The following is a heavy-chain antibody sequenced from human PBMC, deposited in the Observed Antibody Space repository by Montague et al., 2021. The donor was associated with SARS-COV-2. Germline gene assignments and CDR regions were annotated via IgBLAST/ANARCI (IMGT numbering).Heavy chain of an antibody. CDR1: GGSISNYY. J-gene: IGHJ3*02. V-gene: IGHV4-59*08. D-gene: IGHD6-19*01. CDR3: AKVAGSHDTFDI. CDR2: IYYSGST. Sequence: SETLSLTCSVSGGSISNYYWTWIRQPPGKGLEWVGYIYYSGSTNYNPSHKSRVTISVDTSKNQFSLNLSSVTAADTAVYYCAKVAGSHDTFDIWGRGTMVTVSS.